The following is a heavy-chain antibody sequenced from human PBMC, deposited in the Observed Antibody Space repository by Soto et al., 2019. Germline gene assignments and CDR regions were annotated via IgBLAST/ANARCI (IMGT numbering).Heavy chain of an antibody. D-gene: IGHD6-13*01. CDR1: GFTFSSYS. CDR2: ISSSSSTI. J-gene: IGHJ6*02. CDR3: ARDAPYSSSWYWAYYYYGMDV. V-gene: IGHV3-48*01. Sequence: PGGSLRLSCAASGFTFSSYSMNWVRQAPGKGLEWVSYISSSSSTIYYADSVKGRFTISRDNAKNSLYLQMNSLRAEDTAVYYCARDAPYSSSWYWAYYYYGMDVWGQGTTVTVSS.